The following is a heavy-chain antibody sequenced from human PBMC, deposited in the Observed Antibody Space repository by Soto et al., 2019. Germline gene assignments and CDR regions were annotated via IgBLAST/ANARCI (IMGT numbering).Heavy chain of an antibody. CDR3: ARDLFGYDSSGNYFDY. D-gene: IGHD3-22*01. Sequence: PSETLSLTCTVSGDSINNFYWSWIRQPPGKGLEWIGYIYYSGSTNYNPSLKSRVTISVDTSKNQFSLKLSSVTAADTAVYYCARDLFGYDSSGNYFDYWGQGTLVTVSS. V-gene: IGHV4-59*01. CDR1: GDSINNFY. CDR2: IYYSGST. J-gene: IGHJ4*02.